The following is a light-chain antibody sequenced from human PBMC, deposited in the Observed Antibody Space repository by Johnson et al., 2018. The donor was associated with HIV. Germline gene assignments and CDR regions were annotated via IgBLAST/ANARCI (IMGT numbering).Light chain of an antibody. J-gene: IGLJ1*01. Sequence: QSVLTQPPSTSGTPEQRVTISCSGSSSNIGSKAVNWYQQLPGTAPKLLIYKNNQRPSGVPDRFSGSKSGPSASLVISRLQAEDEADYYCAAWDSSLSAEVFGTGTKVTVL. CDR3: AAWDSSLSAEV. CDR2: KNN. CDR1: SSNIGSKA. V-gene: IGLV1-44*01.